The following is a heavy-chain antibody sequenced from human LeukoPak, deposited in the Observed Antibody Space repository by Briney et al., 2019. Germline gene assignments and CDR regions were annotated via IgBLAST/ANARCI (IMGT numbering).Heavy chain of an antibody. CDR2: VSEYRATP. J-gene: IGHJ4*02. CDR3: AKRVGGSGADYIDY. D-gene: IGHD3-10*01. V-gene: IGHV3-23*01. CDR1: GFTFSRYT. Sequence: GGSLRLSCAASGFTFSRYTFNWVGQAPGKGLEWVSAVSEYRATPYYADYAKGRCTISRDNSRSTVYLQMNSLRAEDTAIYYCAKRVGGSGADYIDYCGQGNLVT.